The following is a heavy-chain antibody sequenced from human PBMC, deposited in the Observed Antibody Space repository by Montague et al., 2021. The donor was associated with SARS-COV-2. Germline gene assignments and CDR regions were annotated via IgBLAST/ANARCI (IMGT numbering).Heavy chain of an antibody. D-gene: IGHD3-10*01. Sequence: SETLSLTCTVSGGSLFSGGYYWGWIRQPPGKGLEWIGSVYYSGNTNYNPSLKSRVTISLDTSENQISLNLDSVTAADTAVYYCVRPGGSASHWFDRWGQGTLVTVSS. CDR3: VRPGGSASHWFDR. CDR2: VYYSGNT. CDR1: GGSLFSGGYY. V-gene: IGHV4-39*01. J-gene: IGHJ5*02.